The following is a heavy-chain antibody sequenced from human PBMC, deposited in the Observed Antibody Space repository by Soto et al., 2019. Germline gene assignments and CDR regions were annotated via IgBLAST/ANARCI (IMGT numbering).Heavy chain of an antibody. CDR3: ARGGGVGVAGSAAFDM. D-gene: IGHD3-3*01. V-gene: IGHV1-2*02. Sequence: QLHLVQSGAVVKKPGASVTVSCSASGYPVTAYYMHWVRQAPGRGLEWMGGINPATGAAKYTQTFRGRVPWTRDPATSTVFMGLGGLTSGDPAVFYCARGGGVGVAGSAAFDMWGQGPLVTVSS. CDR1: GYPVTAYY. CDR2: INPATGAA. J-gene: IGHJ3*02.